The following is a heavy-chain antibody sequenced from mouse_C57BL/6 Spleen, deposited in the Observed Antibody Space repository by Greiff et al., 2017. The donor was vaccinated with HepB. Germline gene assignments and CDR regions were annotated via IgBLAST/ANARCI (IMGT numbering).Heavy chain of an antibody. Sequence: QVQLQQPGAELVKPGASVKLSCKASGYTFTSYWMHWVKQRPGQGLEWIGMIHPNSGSTNYNVKFKSKATLTVDKSSSTAYMQLSSLTSEDSAVYYCARQPDSSGYVDFDYWGQGTTLTVSS. CDR1: GYTFTSYW. CDR3: ARQPDSSGYVDFDY. CDR2: IHPNSGST. D-gene: IGHD3-2*02. J-gene: IGHJ2*01. V-gene: IGHV1-64*01.